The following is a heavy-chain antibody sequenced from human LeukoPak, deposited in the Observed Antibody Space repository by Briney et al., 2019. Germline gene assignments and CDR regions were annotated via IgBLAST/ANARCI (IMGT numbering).Heavy chain of an antibody. CDR1: GGSISSYY. CDR2: IYHSGST. CDR3: ASGTAASGPGGY. J-gene: IGHJ4*02. V-gene: IGHV4-59*01. Sequence: PSETLSLTCTVSGGSISSYYWSWIRQPPGKGLEWIGYIYHSGSTYYNPSLKSRVTISVDTSKNQFSLKLSSVTAADTAVYYCASGTAASGPGGYWGQGTLVTVSS. D-gene: IGHD6-13*01.